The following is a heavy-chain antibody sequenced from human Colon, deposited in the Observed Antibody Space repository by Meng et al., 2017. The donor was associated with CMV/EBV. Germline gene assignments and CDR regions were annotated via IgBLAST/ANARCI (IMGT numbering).Heavy chain of an antibody. V-gene: IGHV3-7*01. CDR3: ARWGDEGANVGLDH. J-gene: IGHJ4*02. CDR1: GFTFNKYC. CDR2: TKQDESEK. Sequence: GESLKISCAASGFTFNKYCMTWVRQSPGKGLEWVAITKQDESEKHYVDSVKGRFTIFRDDAKNSLYLQMNSLSAEDTAVYFCARWGDEGANVGLDHWGQGILVTVSS. D-gene: IGHD1-26*01.